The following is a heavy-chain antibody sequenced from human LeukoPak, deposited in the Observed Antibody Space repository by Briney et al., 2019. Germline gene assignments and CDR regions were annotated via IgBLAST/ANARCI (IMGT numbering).Heavy chain of an antibody. J-gene: IGHJ4*01. D-gene: IGHD5-18*01. CDR3: ATGYINAYEH. CDR1: GGSLSSSSYY. CDR2: IKGDGIST. Sequence: PSETLSLTCTVSGGSLSSSSYYWGWVRQAPGKGLVWVARIKGDGISTIYADSVKGRFTISRDNAKNTVNLQMNSVRAEDTAVYYCATGYINAYEHWGHGNLVTVSS. V-gene: IGHV3-74*01.